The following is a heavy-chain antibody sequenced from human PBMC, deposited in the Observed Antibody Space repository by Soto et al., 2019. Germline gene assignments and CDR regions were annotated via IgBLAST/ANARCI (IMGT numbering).Heavy chain of an antibody. V-gene: IGHV3-48*03. D-gene: IGHD1-1*01. CDR3: ARWLQLYWYFDL. Sequence: EVQLVESGGGLVQPGGSLRLSCAASGFTFSSYEMNWVRQAPGKGLEWVSYISSSGSTIYYADSVKGRFTISRDNAKNSLYLQMNSLRAEDTAVYYCARWLQLYWYFDLLGRGTLVTVSS. CDR2: ISSSGSTI. CDR1: GFTFSSYE. J-gene: IGHJ2*01.